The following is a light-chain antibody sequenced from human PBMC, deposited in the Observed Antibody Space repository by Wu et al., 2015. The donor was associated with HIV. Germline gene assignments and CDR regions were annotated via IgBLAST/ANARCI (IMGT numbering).Light chain of an antibody. J-gene: IGKJ2*01. CDR2: GAS. Sequence: EIVMTQSPPTLSVSPGERATLSCRASQSVGSSLAWYQQKAGQAPRLLIFGASTRATGIPARFSGSGSGTEFTLTISSMQSEDFAVYFCHQYNSWPPSMYTFGQGTKLEIK. CDR3: HQYNSWPPSMYT. V-gene: IGKV3-15*01. CDR1: QSVGSS.